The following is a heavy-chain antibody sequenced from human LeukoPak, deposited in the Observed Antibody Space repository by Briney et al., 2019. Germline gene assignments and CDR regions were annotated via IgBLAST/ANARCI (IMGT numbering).Heavy chain of an antibody. CDR2: IYYSGST. Sequence: SETLSLTCTVSGCSINSYYWSWLRQPPGKGLEWIGYIYYSGSTNYNPSLKSRVTISVDTSKNQFSLKLSSVTAADTAVYYCARGSGFDAFDIWGQGKMVTVSS. V-gene: IGHV4-59*01. CDR3: ARGSGFDAFDI. J-gene: IGHJ3*02. CDR1: GCSINSYY. D-gene: IGHD3-10*01.